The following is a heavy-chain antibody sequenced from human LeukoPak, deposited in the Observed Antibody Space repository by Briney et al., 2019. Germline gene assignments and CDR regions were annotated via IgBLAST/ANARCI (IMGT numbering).Heavy chain of an antibody. CDR3: ARHIYGDTPHGAFDI. D-gene: IGHD4-17*01. J-gene: IGHJ3*02. Sequence: PGDSDTRYSPSFQGQVTISADKSISTAYLQWSSLKASDTAMYYCARHIYGDTPHGAFDIWGQGTMVTVSS. CDR2: PGDSDT. V-gene: IGHV5-51*01.